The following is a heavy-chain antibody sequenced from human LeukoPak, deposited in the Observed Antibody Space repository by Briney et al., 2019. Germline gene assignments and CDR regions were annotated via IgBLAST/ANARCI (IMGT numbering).Heavy chain of an antibody. CDR1: GFTFSSYA. Sequence: GRSLRLSCAASGFTFSSYAMDWVRQAPGKGLEWVAVISYDGSNNYYADSVKGRFTISRDNSKNTLYLQMNSLRAEDTAVYYCARVVNDFWSPFDYWGQGTLVTVSS. CDR2: ISYDGSNN. J-gene: IGHJ4*02. CDR3: ARVVNDFWSPFDY. V-gene: IGHV3-30*04. D-gene: IGHD3-3*01.